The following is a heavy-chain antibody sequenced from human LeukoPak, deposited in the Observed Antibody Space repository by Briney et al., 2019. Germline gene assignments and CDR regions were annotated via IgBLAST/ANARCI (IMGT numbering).Heavy chain of an antibody. V-gene: IGHV4-39*01. D-gene: IGHD4-11*01. CDR3: TRLPLDYSLDH. CDR1: GDSISSTTYW. J-gene: IGHJ4*02. Sequence: NPSETLSLTCTVSGDSISSTTYWWGWIRQSPGKGLEWIGSVSYIGITYYNPSLKSRATISVDTSKNQFSLMLSSVTAADTAVYYCTRLPLDYSLDHWGQGTPVFVSS. CDR2: VSYIGIT.